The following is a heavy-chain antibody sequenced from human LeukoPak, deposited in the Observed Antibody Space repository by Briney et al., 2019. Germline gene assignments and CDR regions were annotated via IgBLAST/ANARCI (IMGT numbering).Heavy chain of an antibody. CDR3: ARGLNCSSTSCFYSGSYYFDY. J-gene: IGHJ4*02. CDR1: GGSFSGYY. V-gene: IGHV4-34*01. D-gene: IGHD2-2*01. CDR2: INHSGST. Sequence: SETLSLNCAVYGGSFSGYYWSWIRQPPGQGLEWIGDINHSGSTNYNPSLNSRVTISVDTSKSQFSLKLSSVTAADTAVYYCARGLNCSSTSCFYSGSYYFDYWGQGTLVTVSS.